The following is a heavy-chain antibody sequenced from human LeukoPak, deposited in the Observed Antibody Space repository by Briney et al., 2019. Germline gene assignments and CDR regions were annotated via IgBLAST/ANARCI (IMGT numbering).Heavy chain of an antibody. V-gene: IGHV1-24*01. CDR3: ATADKWEPLDY. D-gene: IGHD1-26*01. CDR1: GASLSETS. CDR2: FDPEDGES. Sequence: ASVKVSCKVSGASLSETSIHWVRRAPGQWLEWMGGFDPEDGESIFAQRIQGRFSMTEDTSTDTAYMELRSLRPEDTAVYYCATADKWEPLDYWGQGTLVTVSS. J-gene: IGHJ4*02.